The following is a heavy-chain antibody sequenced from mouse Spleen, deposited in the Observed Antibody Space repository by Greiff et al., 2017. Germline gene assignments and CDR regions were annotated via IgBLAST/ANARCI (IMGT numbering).Heavy chain of an antibody. CDR1: GYTFTSYW. CDR3: ARRVEYDKAWFAY. J-gene: IGHJ3*01. CDR2: IDPSDSYT. Sequence: VQLQQPGAELVMPGASVKLSCKASGYTFTSYWMHWVKQRPGQGLEWIGEIDPSDSYTNYNQKFKGKATLTVDKSSSTAYMQLSSLTSEDSAVYYCARRVEYDKAWFAYWGQGTLVTVSA. D-gene: IGHD2-4*01. V-gene: IGHV1-69*01.